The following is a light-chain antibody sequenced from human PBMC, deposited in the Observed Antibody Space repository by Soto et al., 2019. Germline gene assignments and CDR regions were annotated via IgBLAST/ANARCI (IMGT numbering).Light chain of an antibody. CDR2: GAS. CDR1: QSVSSNN. Sequence: EIVLTQSPGTLSLSPGERATLSCRASQSVSSNNLAWYQQRPGQAPRVLIYGASTRATGIPERFSGSGSRTDFTLTISRLEPEDFAVYYCQQYGRSPFTFGPGTKVDIK. CDR3: QQYGRSPFT. V-gene: IGKV3-20*01. J-gene: IGKJ3*01.